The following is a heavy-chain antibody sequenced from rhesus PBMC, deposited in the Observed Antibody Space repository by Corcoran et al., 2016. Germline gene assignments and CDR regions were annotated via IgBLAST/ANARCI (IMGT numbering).Heavy chain of an antibody. CDR1: GSFISRGYY. V-gene: IGHV4-122*02. CDR2: ITYRGST. Sequence: QVQLQESGPGLVKPSETLSLTLAVSGSFISRGYYWSWIRQPPGKGLEWIGYITYRGSTSYNPSLKSRVTISRDTSKNQFSLKLSSVTAADTAVYYCARKGVYGSSFDYWGQGVLVTVSS. D-gene: IGHD4-29*01. J-gene: IGHJ4*01. CDR3: ARKGVYGSSFDY.